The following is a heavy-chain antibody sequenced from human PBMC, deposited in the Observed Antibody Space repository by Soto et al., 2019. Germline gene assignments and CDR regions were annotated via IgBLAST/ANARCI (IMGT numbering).Heavy chain of an antibody. J-gene: IGHJ5*02. CDR1: GGSFSGYY. V-gene: IGHV4-34*01. D-gene: IGHD6-13*01. CDR3: ARGYIAAAGTGWFDP. CDR2: INHSGST. Sequence: SETLSLTCAVYGGSFSGYYWSWIRQPPGKGLEWIGEINHSGSTNYNPSLKSRVTISVDTSKNQFCLKLSSVTAADTAVYYCARGYIAAAGTGWFDPWGQGTLVTVSS.